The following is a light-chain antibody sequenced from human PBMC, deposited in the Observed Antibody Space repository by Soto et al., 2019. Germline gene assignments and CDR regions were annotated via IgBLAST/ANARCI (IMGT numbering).Light chain of an antibody. CDR1: HSVLSIH. V-gene: IGKV3-20*01. Sequence: EIVLTQSPGTLSLSPMERGSLSFMAIHSVLSIHLAWYQQKPGQAPRLLIYGASSRATGIPDRFSVSGSGTDFTLTISRLEPEDFAVYYCQQYGSSPLWTFGQGTKVDIK. CDR2: GAS. J-gene: IGKJ1*01. CDR3: QQYGSSPLWT.